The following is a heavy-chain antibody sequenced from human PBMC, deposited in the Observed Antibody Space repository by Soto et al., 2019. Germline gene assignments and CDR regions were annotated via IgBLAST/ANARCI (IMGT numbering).Heavy chain of an antibody. D-gene: IGHD7-27*01. J-gene: IGHJ4*02. CDR3: AKDLNWGRASYFDY. V-gene: IGHV3-23*01. CDR1: GFTFSSYA. Sequence: GGSLRLSCAASGFTFSSYAMSWVRQAPGKGLEWVAAISGSGGSTYYADSVKGRFTISRDNSKNTLYLQMNSLRAEDTAVYYCAKDLNWGRASYFDYWGQGTLVTVSS. CDR2: ISGSGGST.